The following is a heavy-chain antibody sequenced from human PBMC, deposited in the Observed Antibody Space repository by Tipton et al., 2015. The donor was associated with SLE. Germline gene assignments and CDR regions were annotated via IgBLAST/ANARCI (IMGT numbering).Heavy chain of an antibody. J-gene: IGHJ4*02. Sequence: TLSLTCTVSGGSISSGSYYWSWIRQPAGKGLEWIGHIYTSGSTNYNPSLKSRATISVDTSKNQFSLKLSSVTAADTAVYYCARSHPTVTMDYWGQGTLVTVSS. V-gene: IGHV4-61*09. CDR2: IYTSGST. CDR3: ARSHPTVTMDY. CDR1: GGSISSGSYY. D-gene: IGHD4-17*01.